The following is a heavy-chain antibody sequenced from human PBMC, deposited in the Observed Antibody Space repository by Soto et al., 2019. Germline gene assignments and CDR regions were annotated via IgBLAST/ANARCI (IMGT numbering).Heavy chain of an antibody. Sequence: HPGGSLRLSCAASGFTFSTYSMNWVRQAPGKGLEWISYISSSSNTIYYADSVKGRFTISRDNAKNSLYLQMNSLRAEDTAVYYCAKEPVGPDWYFDLWGRGTLVTVSS. CDR2: ISSSSNTI. CDR1: GFTFSTYS. J-gene: IGHJ2*01. V-gene: IGHV3-48*01. CDR3: AKEPVGPDWYFDL.